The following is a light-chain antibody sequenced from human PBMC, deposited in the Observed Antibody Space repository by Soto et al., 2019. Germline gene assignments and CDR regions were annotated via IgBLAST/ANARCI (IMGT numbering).Light chain of an antibody. J-gene: IGKJ1*01. V-gene: IGKV1-5*03. CDR1: RSISTW. CDR2: QAT. Sequence: DIPMTQSPSTLSASVGDTVTITCRASRSISTWLAWYQQKPGKAPKLLIYQATNLESGFPSRFSGSGSGTEFTLTISSLQPDDFATYYCQQYINYSWTFGPGTKVEIK. CDR3: QQYINYSWT.